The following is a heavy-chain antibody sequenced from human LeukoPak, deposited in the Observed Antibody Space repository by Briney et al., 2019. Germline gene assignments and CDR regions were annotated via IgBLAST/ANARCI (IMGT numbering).Heavy chain of an antibody. CDR3: AKAATSVAPRGYFEN. D-gene: IGHD1-14*01. CDR2: LSYDGTNK. Sequence: GGSLRLSCAASGFTFSAYGMHWVRQAPGKGLDWVAVLSYDGTNKYYADSVKGRFTISRDNSKNTLYLQMDGLRTEDTAVYYCAKAATSVAPRGYFENWGQGTLVTVSS. J-gene: IGHJ4*02. V-gene: IGHV3-30*18. CDR1: GFTFSAYG.